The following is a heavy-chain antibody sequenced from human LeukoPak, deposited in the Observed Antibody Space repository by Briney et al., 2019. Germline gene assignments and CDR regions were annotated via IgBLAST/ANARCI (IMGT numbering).Heavy chain of an antibody. D-gene: IGHD3-10*01. V-gene: IGHV1-24*01. Sequence: ASVKVSCKVSGYTLTELSMHWVRQAPGKGLEWMGGFDPEDGETIYAQKFQGRVTMTEDTSTDTAYMELSSLRSDDTAVYYCAGTTRFRGLIITPYFFDYWGQGTLVTVSS. CDR3: AGTTRFRGLIITPYFFDY. CDR2: FDPEDGET. J-gene: IGHJ4*02. CDR1: GYTLTELS.